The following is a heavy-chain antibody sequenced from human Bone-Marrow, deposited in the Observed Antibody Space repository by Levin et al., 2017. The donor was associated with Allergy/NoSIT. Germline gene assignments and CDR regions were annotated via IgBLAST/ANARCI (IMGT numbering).Heavy chain of an antibody. V-gene: IGHV1-69*13. CDR3: AREAAATLGTFDS. J-gene: IGHJ4*02. CDR1: ADIFNNYP. D-gene: IGHD2-15*01. CDR2: IIPMFDTT. Sequence: SVKVSCRTSADIFNNYPITWVRLAPGQGLEWMGRIIPMFDTTNSAENFQDRINLTADHSANTVYMELSRLTSADTAVYYCAREAAATLGTFDSWGQGTQVTVSS.